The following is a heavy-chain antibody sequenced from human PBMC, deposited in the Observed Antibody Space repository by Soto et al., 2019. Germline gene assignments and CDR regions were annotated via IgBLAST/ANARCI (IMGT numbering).Heavy chain of an antibody. J-gene: IGHJ5*02. Sequence: PSETLSLTCTVSGGSISCSSYYWGWIRQPPGKGLEWVGSIYYPGSTYYNPSLKSRVTISVDTSKNQFSLKLSSVTAADTAVYYCARRGYCSSTSCYRRGIVNWFDPWGQGTLVTVSS. CDR2: IYYPGST. D-gene: IGHD2-2*01. CDR1: GGSISCSSYY. CDR3: ARRGYCSSTSCYRRGIVNWFDP. V-gene: IGHV4-39*01.